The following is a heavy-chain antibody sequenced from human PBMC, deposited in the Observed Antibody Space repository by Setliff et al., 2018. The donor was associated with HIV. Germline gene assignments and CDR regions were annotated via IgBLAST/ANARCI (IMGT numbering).Heavy chain of an antibody. CDR1: GGSISTYY. Sequence: ETLSLTCTVSGGSISTYYLTWIRQPPGKGLEWIGYIYTSGSTNYNPSLKSRVTISVDTSKNQFSLKLSSVTAADTAVYYCAITGYSSGYWYFDYWGQGTLVTVSS. CDR3: AITGYSSGYWYFDY. J-gene: IGHJ4*02. D-gene: IGHD6-19*01. CDR2: IYTSGST. V-gene: IGHV4-4*09.